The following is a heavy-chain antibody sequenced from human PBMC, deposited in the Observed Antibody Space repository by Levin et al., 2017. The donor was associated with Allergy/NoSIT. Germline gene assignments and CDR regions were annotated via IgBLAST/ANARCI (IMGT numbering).Heavy chain of an antibody. CDR2: INHSGST. V-gene: IGHV4-34*01. Sequence: SQTLSLTCAVYGGSFSGYYWSWIRQPPGKGLEWIGEINHSGSTNYNPSLKSRVTISVDTSKNQFSLKLSSVTAADTAVYYCAGVLRFFIYWGQGTLVTVSS. D-gene: IGHD3-3*01. CDR1: GGSFSGYY. J-gene: IGHJ4*02. CDR3: AGVLRFFIY.